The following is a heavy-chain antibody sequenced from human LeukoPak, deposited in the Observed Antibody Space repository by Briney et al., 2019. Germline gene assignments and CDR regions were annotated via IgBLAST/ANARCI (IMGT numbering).Heavy chain of an antibody. CDR2: IYTSGST. Sequence: SETLSLTCTVSGDSITSGTYYWTWIRQPAGKGLEWIGRIYTSGSTNYNPSLKSRVTISLDTSKNQFSLKLRSVTAADTAVYYCARGIGGLYYFDYWGQGTLVTVSS. CDR3: ARGIGGLYYFDY. J-gene: IGHJ4*02. D-gene: IGHD3-10*01. CDR1: GDSITSGTYY. V-gene: IGHV4-61*02.